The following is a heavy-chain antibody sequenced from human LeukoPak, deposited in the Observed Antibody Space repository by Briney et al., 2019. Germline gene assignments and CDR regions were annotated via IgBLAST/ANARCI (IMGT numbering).Heavy chain of an antibody. V-gene: IGHV3-11*01. Sequence: GGSLRLSCAASGFTFSDYYMSWIRQAPGKGLERVSYISSSGSTIYYADSVKGRFTISRDNAKNSLYLQMNSLRAEDTAVYYCARAVVVVVAASLDYWGQGTLVTVSS. CDR2: ISSSGSTI. CDR1: GFTFSDYY. CDR3: ARAVVVVVAASLDY. D-gene: IGHD2-15*01. J-gene: IGHJ4*02.